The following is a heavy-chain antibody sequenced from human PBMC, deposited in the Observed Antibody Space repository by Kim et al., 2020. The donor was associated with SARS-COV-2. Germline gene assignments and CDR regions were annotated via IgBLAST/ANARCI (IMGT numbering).Heavy chain of an antibody. CDR2: IYPGDSDT. D-gene: IGHD6-13*01. CDR1: GYSFTSYW. Sequence: GESLKISCKGSGYSFTSYWIGWVRQMPGKGLEWMGIIYPGDSDTRYSPSFQGQVTISADKSISTAYLQWSSLKASDTAMYYCARLVAAGTFGYYYYGMDVWGQGTTVIVSS. J-gene: IGHJ6*02. CDR3: ARLVAAGTFGYYYYGMDV. V-gene: IGHV5-51*01.